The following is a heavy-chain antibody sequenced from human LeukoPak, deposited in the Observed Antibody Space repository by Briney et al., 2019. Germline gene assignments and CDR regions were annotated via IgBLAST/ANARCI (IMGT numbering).Heavy chain of an antibody. CDR2: IYYSGST. Sequence: PSESLSLTCTVSGVSISSYYWNWIRQPPGKGLEWIGYIYYSGSTNYNPSLKSRVTISVDTSKNQFSLKLSSVTAADTAVYYCARAVTSSGWFGGAFDIWGQGTMVTVSS. CDR1: GVSISSYY. D-gene: IGHD6-19*01. J-gene: IGHJ3*02. CDR3: ARAVTSSGWFGGAFDI. V-gene: IGHV4-59*01.